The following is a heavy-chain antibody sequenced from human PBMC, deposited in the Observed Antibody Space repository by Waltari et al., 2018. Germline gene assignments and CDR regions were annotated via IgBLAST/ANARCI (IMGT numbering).Heavy chain of an antibody. V-gene: IGHV4-59*01. D-gene: IGHD3-3*01. CDR1: GGSISSYY. CDR3: ARDGVGPPGTRGYYMDV. CDR2: IYYSGST. Sequence: QVQLQESGPGLVKPSETLSLTCTVSGGSISSYYWSWIRQPPGQGLEWIGYIYYSGSTNYNPSLKSRVTISVDTSKNQFSLKLSSVTAADTAVYYCARDGVGPPGTRGYYMDVWGKGTTVTVSS. J-gene: IGHJ6*03.